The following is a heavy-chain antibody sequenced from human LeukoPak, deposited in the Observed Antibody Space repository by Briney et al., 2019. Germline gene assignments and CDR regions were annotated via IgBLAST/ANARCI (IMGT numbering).Heavy chain of an antibody. CDR1: GFTFSSYA. CDR3: AKTRTTDAFVI. Sequence: GGSLRLSCAASGFTFSSYAMSWDRQAPGKGLEWVSAISGSGGSTYYADSVKGRFTISRDNAKNSLYLQMNSLRAEDTAVYYCAKTRTTDAFVIWGQGTMVTVSS. D-gene: IGHD4-17*01. CDR2: ISGSGGST. J-gene: IGHJ3*02. V-gene: IGHV3-23*01.